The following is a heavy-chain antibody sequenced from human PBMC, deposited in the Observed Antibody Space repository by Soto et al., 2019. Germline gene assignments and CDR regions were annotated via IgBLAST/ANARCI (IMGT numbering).Heavy chain of an antibody. CDR3: ARGMKRITMFGVVRLGMEV. CDR2: INHSGST. J-gene: IGHJ6*02. D-gene: IGHD3-3*01. V-gene: IGHV4-34*01. Sequence: PWETLSLTCAVYGGSFSGYYLSWIRQPPGKGLEWIGEINHSGSTNYNPSLKSRVTISVDTSKNQFSLKLSSVTAADTAVYYCARGMKRITMFGVVRLGMEVWGQGTTVTVSS. CDR1: GGSFSGYY.